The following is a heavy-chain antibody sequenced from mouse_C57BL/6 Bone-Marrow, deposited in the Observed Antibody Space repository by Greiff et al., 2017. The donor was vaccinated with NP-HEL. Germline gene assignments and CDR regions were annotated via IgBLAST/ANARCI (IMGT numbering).Heavy chain of an antibody. CDR1: GYAFTNYL. V-gene: IGHV1-54*01. CDR2: INPGSGGT. Sequence: QVQLQQSGAELVRPGTSVKVSCKASGYAFTNYLIEWVKQRPGQGLEWIGVINPGSGGTNYNEKFKGKATLTADKSSSTAYMQLSSLTCEDSAVYFCLLLRLYARDYWGQGTSVTVSS. D-gene: IGHD1-2*01. CDR3: LLLRLYARDY. J-gene: IGHJ4*01.